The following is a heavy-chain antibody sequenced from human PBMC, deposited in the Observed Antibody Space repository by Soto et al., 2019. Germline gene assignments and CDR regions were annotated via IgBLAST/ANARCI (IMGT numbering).Heavy chain of an antibody. CDR1: GGSFSGYY. CDR2: INHSGST. CDR3: ARGRVGFDY. J-gene: IGHJ4*02. V-gene: IGHV4-34*01. Sequence: SETLSLTCAVYGGSFSGYYWSWIRQPPGKGLEWIGEINHSGSTNYNPSLKSRVTISVDTSKNPFSLKLSSVTAADTAVYYCARGRVGFDYWGQGTLVTVSS. D-gene: IGHD2-15*01.